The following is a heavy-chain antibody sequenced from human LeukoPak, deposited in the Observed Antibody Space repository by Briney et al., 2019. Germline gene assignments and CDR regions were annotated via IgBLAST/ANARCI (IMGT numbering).Heavy chain of an antibody. Sequence: PSETLSLTCTVSGGSISSSSYYWGWIRQPPGKGLEWIGSISYSGSTYYNPSLKSRVTISVDTSKNQFSLKLSSVTAADTAVYYCARAALYSSGWYWDYWGQGTLVTVSS. CDR2: ISYSGST. J-gene: IGHJ4*02. CDR1: GGSISSSSYY. V-gene: IGHV4-39*07. D-gene: IGHD6-19*01. CDR3: ARAALYSSGWYWDY.